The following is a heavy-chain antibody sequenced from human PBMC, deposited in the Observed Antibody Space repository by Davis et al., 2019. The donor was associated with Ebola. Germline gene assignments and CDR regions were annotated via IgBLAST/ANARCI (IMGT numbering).Heavy chain of an antibody. J-gene: IGHJ5*02. V-gene: IGHV1-18*04. Sequence: ASVKVSCKASGYTFTSYGISWVRQAPGQGLEWMGWISAYNGNTNYAQKLQGRVTMTTDTSTSTAYMELRSLRSDDTAVYYCARVQTLGYCSGGSCYSGGNWFDPWGQGTLVTVSS. D-gene: IGHD2-15*01. CDR1: GYTFTSYG. CDR3: ARVQTLGYCSGGSCYSGGNWFDP. CDR2: ISAYNGNT.